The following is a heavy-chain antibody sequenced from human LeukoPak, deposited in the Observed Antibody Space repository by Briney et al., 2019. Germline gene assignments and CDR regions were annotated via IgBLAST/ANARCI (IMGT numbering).Heavy chain of an antibody. CDR1: GFPFASYV. V-gene: IGHV3-48*02. Sequence: SGGSLRLSCEGSGFPFASYVMSWVRQAPGKGLEWIAYINHDAEMIFYPDFVKGRFTISRDNAKKSLYLQMNALRYEDTAIYYCARDHDWAFDLWGQGTLVTVFS. CDR2: INHDAEMI. CDR3: ARDHDWAFDL. J-gene: IGHJ4*02. D-gene: IGHD3-9*01.